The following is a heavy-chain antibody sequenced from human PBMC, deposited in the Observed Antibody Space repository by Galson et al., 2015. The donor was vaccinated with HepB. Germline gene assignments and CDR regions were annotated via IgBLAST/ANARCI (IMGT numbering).Heavy chain of an antibody. CDR3: ARVGPMVRGVPRYGLDV. Sequence: SLRLSCAASGFTFSDYYFNWIRQAPGRGLEWVSYIGSSSTYSNYADSVKGRFTISRDNAKKSLFLQMNSLRVEDSAVYYCARVGPMVRGVPRYGLDVWGQGTTVTVSS. CDR1: GFTFSDYY. D-gene: IGHD3-10*01. V-gene: IGHV3-11*05. CDR2: IGSSSTYS. J-gene: IGHJ6*02.